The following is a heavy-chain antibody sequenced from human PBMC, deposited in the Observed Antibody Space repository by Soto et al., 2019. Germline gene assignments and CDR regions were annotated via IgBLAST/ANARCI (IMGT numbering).Heavy chain of an antibody. J-gene: IGHJ4*02. Sequence: VQLVESGGGLVEPGGSLRLSCAASGFRFSDHYMTWIRQAPGKGLEWVSKISGDATTTYYADSVKGRFTVSRDNAKNSVDLQMNSLRVEDTAVYYCASDPYYYASGFWGQGTLVTVSS. V-gene: IGHV3-11*01. CDR1: GFRFSDHY. CDR2: ISGDATTT. CDR3: ASDPYYYASGF. D-gene: IGHD3-10*01.